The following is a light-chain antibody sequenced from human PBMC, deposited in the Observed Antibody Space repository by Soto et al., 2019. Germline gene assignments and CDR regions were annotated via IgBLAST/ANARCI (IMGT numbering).Light chain of an antibody. CDR1: QSLVDSDGNTY. Sequence: DVVMTQSPLSLPATLGQPASISCRSSQSLVDSDGNTYLNWFQQRPGQSPRRLIYQVFKRDSGVPDRFSGSGSGTDFTLKISRVEAEDVGVYYCMQGTHWPPITFGQGTRLEIK. CDR2: QVF. V-gene: IGKV2-30*01. J-gene: IGKJ5*01. CDR3: MQGTHWPPIT.